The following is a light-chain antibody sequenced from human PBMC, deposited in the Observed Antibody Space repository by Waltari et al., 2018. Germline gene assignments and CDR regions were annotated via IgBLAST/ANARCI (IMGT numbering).Light chain of an antibody. Sequence: DLVMTHSPDSLPVSLGERGTINCKSQQSPLYNSNSKNYLAWFQQKPGQPPKLLFYWASTRESGVPDRFSGGGSGTDFSLTISSLQSEDVAVYYCQQYDSPPRTFGQGTRVELK. J-gene: IGKJ1*01. CDR2: WAS. CDR1: QSPLYNSNSKNY. V-gene: IGKV4-1*01. CDR3: QQYDSPPRT.